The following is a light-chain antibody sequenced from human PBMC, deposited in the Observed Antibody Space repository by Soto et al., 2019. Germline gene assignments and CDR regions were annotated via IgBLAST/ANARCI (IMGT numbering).Light chain of an antibody. CDR2: DAS. CDR3: HQRSNWPPEIT. J-gene: IGKJ5*01. V-gene: IGKV3-11*01. CDR1: QSVSSY. Sequence: EIVLTQSPATLSLSPGERATLSCRASQSVSSYLAWYQQKPGQAPRLLIYDASNRATAIPARFSGSGSGTAFTLPISSLEPEDFAVYYCHQRSNWPPEITFGQGTRLEIK.